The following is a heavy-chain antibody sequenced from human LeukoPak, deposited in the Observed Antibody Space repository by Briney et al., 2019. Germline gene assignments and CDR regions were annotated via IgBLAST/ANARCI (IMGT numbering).Heavy chain of an antibody. CDR2: IIPIFGTA. CDR3: ARESATYVRFDP. V-gene: IGHV1-69*13. CDR1: GGTFSSYA. D-gene: IGHD5-24*01. Sequence: ASVKVSCKASGGTFSSYAISWVRQAPGQGLEWMGGIIPIFGTANYAQKFQGRVTITADESTSTAYMELSSLRSEDTAVYYCARESATYVRFDPWGQGTLVTVSS. J-gene: IGHJ5*02.